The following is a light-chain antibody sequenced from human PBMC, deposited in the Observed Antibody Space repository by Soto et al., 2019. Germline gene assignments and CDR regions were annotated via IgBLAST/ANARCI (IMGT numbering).Light chain of an antibody. Sequence: EILMTQSPATLSVSPGERATLSCRASQSVDSNLAWYQQKPGQAPRLLIYGASTRATGISARFSGSGSGTDFTLTISSLEPEDFAVYYCQQRSNWPPWTFGQGTKVDIK. V-gene: IGKV3-15*01. CDR3: QQRSNWPPWT. J-gene: IGKJ1*01. CDR1: QSVDSN. CDR2: GAS.